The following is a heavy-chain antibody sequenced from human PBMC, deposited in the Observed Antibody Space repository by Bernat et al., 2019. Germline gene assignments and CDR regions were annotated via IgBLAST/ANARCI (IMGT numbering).Heavy chain of an antibody. J-gene: IGHJ3*02. V-gene: IGHV3-30-3*01. CDR3: IRENDAFDI. CDR2: ITYDGSNK. Sequence: QVQVVESGGGVVQPGRSLRLSCAASGLSFRTCAMHWVRQAPGKGLEWVALITYDGSNKYYADSVKGRFTISRDNSKNTLYLQLNSLRAEDMAVYYCIRENDAFDIWGQGTMVTVSS. CDR1: GLSFRTCA.